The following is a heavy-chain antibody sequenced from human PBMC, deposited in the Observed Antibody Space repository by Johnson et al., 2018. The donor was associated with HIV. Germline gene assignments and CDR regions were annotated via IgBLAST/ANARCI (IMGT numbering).Heavy chain of an antibody. CDR2: IRYDGTNK. Sequence: QVQLVESGGGVVQPGGSLRLSCAASGFTFSTYGMHWVRQAPGKGLEWVSFIRYDGTNKYYADSMKGRFTISRDNSKNTLYLQMNSLRAEDTAVYYCAKDLPPMILVGGDAFDIWGQGTMVTVSS. CDR3: AKDLPPMILVGGDAFDI. V-gene: IGHV3-30*02. CDR1: GFTFSTYG. D-gene: IGHD3-22*01. J-gene: IGHJ3*02.